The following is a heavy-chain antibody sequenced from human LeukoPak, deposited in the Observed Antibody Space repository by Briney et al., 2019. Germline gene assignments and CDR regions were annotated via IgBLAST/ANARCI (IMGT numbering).Heavy chain of an antibody. Sequence: SPTLSLTCAICGDSVSSNSAAWNWIRQSPSIGLEWLGRTYYRSKWYNDYAVSVKSLITINPDTSKNQFSLQLNSVTPEDTAVYYCAVGELELDYWGQGTLVTVSS. J-gene: IGHJ4*02. CDR3: AVGELELDY. D-gene: IGHD3-10*01. V-gene: IGHV6-1*01. CDR1: GDSVSSNSAA. CDR2: TYYRSKWYN.